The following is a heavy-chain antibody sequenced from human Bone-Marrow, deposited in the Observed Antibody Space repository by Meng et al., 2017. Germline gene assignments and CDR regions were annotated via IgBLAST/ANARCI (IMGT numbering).Heavy chain of an antibody. Sequence: GESLKISCKGSGYSFTSSWIGWVRQMPGKGLEWMGVIYPADADTRYSPSFQGQVTISADKSISTAYLQWSSLKASDTAMYYCARSSGWYRPDYWGQGTLVTVSS. CDR2: IYPADADT. CDR3: ARSSGWYRPDY. D-gene: IGHD6-19*01. J-gene: IGHJ4*02. CDR1: GYSFTSSW. V-gene: IGHV5-51*01.